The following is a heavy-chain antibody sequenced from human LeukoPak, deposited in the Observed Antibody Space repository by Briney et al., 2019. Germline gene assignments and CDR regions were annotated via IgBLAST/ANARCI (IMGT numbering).Heavy chain of an antibody. J-gene: IGHJ4*02. Sequence: ASVKVSCKVSGHTLTELSMHWVRQAPGKGLEWMGGFDPEDGETIYAQKFQGRVTMTEDTSTDTAYMELSSLRSEDTAVYYCATDASNIAAAGTCDYFDYWGQGTLVTVSS. CDR3: ATDASNIAAAGTCDYFDY. V-gene: IGHV1-24*01. CDR2: FDPEDGET. D-gene: IGHD6-13*01. CDR1: GHTLTELS.